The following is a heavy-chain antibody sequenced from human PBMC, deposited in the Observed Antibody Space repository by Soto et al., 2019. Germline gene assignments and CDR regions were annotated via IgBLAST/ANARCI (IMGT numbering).Heavy chain of an antibody. Sequence: PGGSLRLSCAASGFTFSSYSMNWVRQAPGKGLEWVSSISSSSSYIYYADSVKGRFTISRDNAKNSLYLQMNSLRAEDTAVYYCASPGYSSSWYDWYFDLWGRGTLVTVS. D-gene: IGHD6-13*01. CDR2: ISSSSSYI. V-gene: IGHV3-21*01. J-gene: IGHJ2*01. CDR3: ASPGYSSSWYDWYFDL. CDR1: GFTFSSYS.